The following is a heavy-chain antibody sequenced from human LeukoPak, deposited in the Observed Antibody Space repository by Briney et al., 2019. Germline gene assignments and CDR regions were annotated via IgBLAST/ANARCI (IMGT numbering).Heavy chain of an antibody. V-gene: IGHV3-48*03. CDR1: GFTFSSYE. CDR3: ASDVGSGFIDY. CDR2: ISSSGSTI. D-gene: IGHD6-19*01. J-gene: IGHJ4*02. Sequence: PGGSLRLSCAASGFTFSSYEMNWVRQAPGKGLEWVSYISSSGSTIYYADSVKGRFAISRENAKNSLYLQMNSLRAEDTAVYYCASDVGSGFIDYWGQGTLVTVSS.